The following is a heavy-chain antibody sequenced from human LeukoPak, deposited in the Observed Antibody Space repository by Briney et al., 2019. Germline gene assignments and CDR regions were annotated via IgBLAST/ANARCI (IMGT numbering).Heavy chain of an antibody. CDR1: GFTFSSYA. CDR2: ISYDGSNK. Sequence: GGSLRLSCAASGFTFSSYAMHWVRQAPGKGLEWVAVISYDGSNKYYADSVKGRFTFSRDNSKNTLYLQMNGLRAEDTAVYYCASPGEQWLLTYYFDYWGQGTLVTVSS. J-gene: IGHJ4*02. CDR3: ASPGEQWLLTYYFDY. V-gene: IGHV3-30-3*01. D-gene: IGHD6-19*01.